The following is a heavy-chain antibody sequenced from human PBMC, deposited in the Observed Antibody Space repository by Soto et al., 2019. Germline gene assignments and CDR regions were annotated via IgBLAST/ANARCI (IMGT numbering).Heavy chain of an antibody. D-gene: IGHD5-18*01. CDR3: ARGDEAMVTSAWFDP. J-gene: IGHJ5*02. CDR2: ISAYNGNT. V-gene: IGHV1-18*01. CDR1: GYTFTSYG. Sequence: QFQLVQSGAEVKKPGASVKVSCKASGYTFTSYGISWLRQAPGQGLEWMGWISAYNGNTNYAQKLQGRVTMTTDTSTSTAYMEMRSLRSDETDVYYCARGDEAMVTSAWFDPWGQGTLVTVSS.